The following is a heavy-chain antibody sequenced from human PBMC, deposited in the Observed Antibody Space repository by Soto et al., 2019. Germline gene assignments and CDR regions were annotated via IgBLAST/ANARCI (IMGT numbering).Heavy chain of an antibody. J-gene: IGHJ4*02. CDR1: GDSMTKYY. CDR3: ARTVGAAYYFDF. CDR2: VYTSGST. V-gene: IGHV4-4*07. D-gene: IGHD1-26*01. Sequence: QVQLQESGPRPVKPSETLSLTCTVSGDSMTKYYWSWIRQAAGKGLEWIGRVYTSGSTNYNPSLKSRVTMSSDTSNNHCSLTLKSVTAADTAVYYCARTVGAAYYFDFWGQGALVTVS.